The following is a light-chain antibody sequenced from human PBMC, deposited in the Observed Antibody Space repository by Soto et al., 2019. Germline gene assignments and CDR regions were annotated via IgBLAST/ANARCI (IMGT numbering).Light chain of an antibody. V-gene: IGKV3-11*01. J-gene: IGKJ5*01. CDR2: DAS. Sequence: EIVLTQSPAALSLSPGERSTLSCRASQSVSGYLAWYQQKPGQAARLLIYDASNRATGIPASFRGSGSWTDFTLTISTLEPEAFAVYYCQQLGTTFGQGTRLEIK. CDR3: QQLGTT. CDR1: QSVSGY.